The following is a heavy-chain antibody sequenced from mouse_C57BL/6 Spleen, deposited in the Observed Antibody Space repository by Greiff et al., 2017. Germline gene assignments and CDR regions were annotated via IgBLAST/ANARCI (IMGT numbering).Heavy chain of an antibody. Sequence: EVQLQQSGPELVKPGASVKIPCKASGYTFTDYNMDWVKQSHGKSLEWIGVINPNNGGTIYNQKFKGTATLTVDKSSSTAYMVRRSLTSEDTAVYYCARSNYARDYWGQGTSVPVSS. V-gene: IGHV1-18*01. J-gene: IGHJ4*01. CDR3: ARSNYARDY. CDR1: GYTFTDYN. CDR2: INPNNGGT.